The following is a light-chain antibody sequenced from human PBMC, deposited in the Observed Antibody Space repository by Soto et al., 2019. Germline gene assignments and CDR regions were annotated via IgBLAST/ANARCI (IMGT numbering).Light chain of an antibody. CDR1: QSVSSY. CDR2: DAS. J-gene: IGKJ3*01. Sequence: EIVLTQSPATLSLSPGERATLSCRASQSVSSYLAWYQQKPGQAPRLRIYDASNRATGIPARFSGSGSGTAFTLTISSLEPEDFAVYYCQKRSNWPPTFGPGTKVDI. V-gene: IGKV3-11*01. CDR3: QKRSNWPPT.